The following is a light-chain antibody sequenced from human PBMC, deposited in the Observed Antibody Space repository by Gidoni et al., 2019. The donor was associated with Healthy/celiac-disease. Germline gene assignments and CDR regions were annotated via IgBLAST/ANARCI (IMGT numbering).Light chain of an antibody. CDR2: GDN. CDR1: SGNIASNY. Sequence: FMLTQPHSVSGSPGKTVTISCTRSSGNIASNYVQWYQQRPGSSPTTVIYGDNQRPSGVPDRFSGSIDSSSNSASLIISGLKTEDEADYYCHSYDYSNQVLGGGTKLTVL. J-gene: IGLJ3*02. V-gene: IGLV6-57*01. CDR3: HSYDYSNQV.